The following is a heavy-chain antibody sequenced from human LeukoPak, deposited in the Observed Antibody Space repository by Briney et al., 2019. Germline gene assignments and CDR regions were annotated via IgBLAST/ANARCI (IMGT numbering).Heavy chain of an antibody. V-gene: IGHV3-49*04. CDR2: IRSKAYGGTT. Sequence: GGSLRLSCAASGFTFSSYGMSWVRQAPGKGLEWVGFIRSKAYGGTTEYAASVKGRFTISRDDSKSIAYLQMNSLKTEDTAVYYCTRIRYYYDSSGYYYVDYWGQGTLVTVSS. J-gene: IGHJ4*02. D-gene: IGHD3-22*01. CDR3: TRIRYYYDSSGYYYVDY. CDR1: GFTFSSYG.